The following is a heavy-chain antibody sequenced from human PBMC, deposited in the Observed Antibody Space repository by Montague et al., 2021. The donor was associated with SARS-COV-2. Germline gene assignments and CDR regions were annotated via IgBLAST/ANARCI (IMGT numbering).Heavy chain of an antibody. CDR3: ASDNYDYVWERYRYIY. J-gene: IGHJ4*02. D-gene: IGHD3-16*02. CDR1: GFTFRSYA. V-gene: IGHV3-30*04. CDR2: ISYNGSNK. Sequence: SLRLSCAASGFTFRSYAMPWVRQAPGKGLEWVAVISYNGSNKYYSDSVKGRFTISRDNSKNTLYLQMNSLRAEDTAVYYCASDNYDYVWERYRYIYWGQGALVTVSS.